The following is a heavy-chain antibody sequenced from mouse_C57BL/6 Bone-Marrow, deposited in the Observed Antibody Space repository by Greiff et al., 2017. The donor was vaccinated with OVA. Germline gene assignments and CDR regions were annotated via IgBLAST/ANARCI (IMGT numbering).Heavy chain of an antibody. V-gene: IGHV1-26*01. CDR2: INPNNGGT. CDR3: ALAAQATGYYAMDY. CDR1: GYTFTDYY. Sequence: EVQLQQSGPELVKPGASVKISCKASGYTFTDYYMNWVKQSHGKSLEWIGDINPNNGGTSYNQKFKGKATLTVDKSSSTAYMELRSLTSEDSAVYYCALAAQATGYYAMDYWGQGTSVTVSS. D-gene: IGHD3-2*02. J-gene: IGHJ4*01.